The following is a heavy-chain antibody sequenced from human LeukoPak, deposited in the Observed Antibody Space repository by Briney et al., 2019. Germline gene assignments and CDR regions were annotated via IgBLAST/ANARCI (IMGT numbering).Heavy chain of an antibody. Sequence: GGSLRLSCAASGFTFSSYSMNWVRQAPGKGLEWVSYISSSSGTIYYADSVKGRFTISRDNAKNSLYLQMNSLRAEDTAVYYCARDLRIMITFGGVIVNNNWGQGTLVTVSS. J-gene: IGHJ4*02. CDR1: GFTFSSYS. D-gene: IGHD3-16*02. V-gene: IGHV3-48*01. CDR3: ARDLRIMITFGGVIVNNN. CDR2: ISSSSGTI.